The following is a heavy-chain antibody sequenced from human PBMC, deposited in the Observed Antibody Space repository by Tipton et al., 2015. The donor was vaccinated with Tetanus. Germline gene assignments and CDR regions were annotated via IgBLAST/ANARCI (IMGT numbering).Heavy chain of an antibody. CDR3: ARQPSGIVVTGRGID. Sequence: TLSLTCTVSGVSLSSSDYWWGWIRQPPGKGLEWIGSIYNDGTTSYNSSLKSRVIMSVETSKRQFSLKMTSVTATDTAVYYCARQPSGIVVTGRGIDWGQGTLVTVSS. CDR2: IYNDGTT. J-gene: IGHJ4*02. CDR1: GVSLSSSDYW. V-gene: IGHV4-39*01. D-gene: IGHD6-19*01.